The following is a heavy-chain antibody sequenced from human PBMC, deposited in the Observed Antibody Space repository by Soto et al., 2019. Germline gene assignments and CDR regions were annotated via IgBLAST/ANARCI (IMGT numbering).Heavy chain of an antibody. CDR3: ARRWGRTFDY. Sequence: ETLSLTCTVSGGSLSSYYWSWIRQPPGKGLEWIGYIYYSGSTNYNPSLKSRVTISVDTSKNQFSLKLSSVTAADTAVYYCARRWGRTFDYWSQGTQVTVSS. V-gene: IGHV4-59*08. J-gene: IGHJ4*02. CDR1: GGSLSSYY. D-gene: IGHD7-27*01. CDR2: IYYSGST.